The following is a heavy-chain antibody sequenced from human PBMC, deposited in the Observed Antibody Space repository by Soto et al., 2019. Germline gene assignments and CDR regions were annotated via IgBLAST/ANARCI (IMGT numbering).Heavy chain of an antibody. Sequence: PSETLSLTCAVYGGSFSGYYWSWIRQPPGKGLEWIGEINHSGSTNYNPSLKSRVTISVDTSKNQFSLKLSSVTAADTAVYYCARRKGAFDIWGQGTMVTVS. CDR1: GGSFSGYY. J-gene: IGHJ3*02. CDR3: ARRKGAFDI. CDR2: INHSGST. V-gene: IGHV4-34*01.